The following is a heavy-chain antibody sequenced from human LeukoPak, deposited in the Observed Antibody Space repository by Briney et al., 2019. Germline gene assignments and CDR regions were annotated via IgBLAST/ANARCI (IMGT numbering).Heavy chain of an antibody. CDR1: GGPISSYY. D-gene: IGHD6-19*01. CDR3: ARSRHSSGWYFDY. Sequence: SETLSLTCTVSGGPISSYYWSWIRQLPGKGLEWIGHIYTSGSTNYNPSLKSRVTMSVDTSKNQFSLKLSSVTAADTAVYYCARSRHSSGWYFDYWGQGTLVTVSS. J-gene: IGHJ4*02. V-gene: IGHV4-4*07. CDR2: IYTSGST.